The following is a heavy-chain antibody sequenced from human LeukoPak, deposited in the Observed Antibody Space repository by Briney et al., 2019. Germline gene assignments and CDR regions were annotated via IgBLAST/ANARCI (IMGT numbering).Heavy chain of an antibody. CDR3: ARGKVLRYFDWRPYRGYFQH. Sequence: ASVKVSCKASGYTFTGYYMHWVRQAPGQGLEWMGWINSNSGGTNYAQKFQGRVTMTRDTSISTAYMELSSLRSEDTAVYYCARGKVLRYFDWRPYRGYFQHWGQGTLVTVSS. CDR1: GYTFTGYY. V-gene: IGHV1-2*02. J-gene: IGHJ1*01. CDR2: INSNSGGT. D-gene: IGHD3-9*01.